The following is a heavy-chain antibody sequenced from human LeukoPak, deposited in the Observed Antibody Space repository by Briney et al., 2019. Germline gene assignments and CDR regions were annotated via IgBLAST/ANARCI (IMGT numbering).Heavy chain of an antibody. D-gene: IGHD3-22*01. CDR2: IYYSGST. CDR3: ARGYYYDSSYFDY. J-gene: IGHJ4*02. V-gene: IGHV4-39*01. CDR1: GGSISTNPYW. Sequence: SETLSLTCTVSGGSISTNPYWWTWVRQPPGKGLEWIGSIYYSGSTYYNPSLKSRVTISVDTSKNQFSLKLSSVTAADTAVYYCARGYYYDSSYFDYWGQGTLVTVSS.